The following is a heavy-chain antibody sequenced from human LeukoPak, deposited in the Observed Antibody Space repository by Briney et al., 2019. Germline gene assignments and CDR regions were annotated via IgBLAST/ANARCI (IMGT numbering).Heavy chain of an antibody. D-gene: IGHD1-26*01. CDR3: ARGIVGAMDYWFDP. CDR2: INHSGST. Sequence: PSETLSLTCAVYGGSFSGYYWSWIRQPPGKGLEWIGEINHSGSTNYNPSLKSRVTIPVDTSKNQFSLKLSSVTAADTAVYYCARGIVGAMDYWFDPWGQGTLVTVSS. V-gene: IGHV4-34*01. CDR1: GGSFSGYY. J-gene: IGHJ5*02.